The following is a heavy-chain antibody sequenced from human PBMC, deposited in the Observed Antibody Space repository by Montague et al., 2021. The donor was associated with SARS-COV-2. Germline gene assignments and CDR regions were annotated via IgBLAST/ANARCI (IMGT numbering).Heavy chain of an antibody. J-gene: IGHJ6*03. CDR3: ARGRSETMIVVVVPLYYYYMDV. V-gene: IGHV4-34*01. CDR1: GGSFSGYY. D-gene: IGHD3-22*01. Sequence: SETLSLTCAVYGGSFSGYYWSWIRQPPGKGLEWIGEVYHSGSTNYNPSLKSRVTISVDTSKNQFSLKLSSVTAADTAVYYCARGRSETMIVVVVPLYYYYMDVWGKGTRSPSP. CDR2: VYHSGST.